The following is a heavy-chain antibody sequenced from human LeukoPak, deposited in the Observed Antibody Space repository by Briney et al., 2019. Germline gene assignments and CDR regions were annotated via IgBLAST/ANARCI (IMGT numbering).Heavy chain of an antibody. D-gene: IGHD3-16*01. V-gene: IGHV1-2*02. CDR2: TNPESGGT. J-gene: IGHJ4*02. CDR3: ARGSGVGGERRPGDY. Sequence: ASVTVSYMASVYTFTGYYIHWVRHAPGQGGAGMGWTNPESGGTKNAQNFHGRVSMTRDTSITTASMELSNLRSDDTAVYYCARGSGVGGERRPGDYWGQGTLVTVSS. CDR1: VYTFTGYY.